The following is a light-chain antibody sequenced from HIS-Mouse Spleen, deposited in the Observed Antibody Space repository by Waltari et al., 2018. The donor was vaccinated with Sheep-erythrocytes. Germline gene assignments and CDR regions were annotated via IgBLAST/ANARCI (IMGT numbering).Light chain of an antibody. CDR2: DVS. Sequence: QSALTPPRSVSGSPGQSVTISCPGTSREVGGSYYFSWYQQHPGKAPKLMIYDVSKRPSGVPDRFSGSKSGNTASLTISGLQAEDEADYYCCSYAGSYTLVFGGGTKLTVL. J-gene: IGLJ2*01. CDR3: CSYAGSYTLV. CDR1: SREVGGSYY. V-gene: IGLV2-11*01.